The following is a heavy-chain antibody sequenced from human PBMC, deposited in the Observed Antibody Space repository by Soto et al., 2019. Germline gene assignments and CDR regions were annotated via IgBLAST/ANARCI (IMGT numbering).Heavy chain of an antibody. CDR1: GGSISSGGYY. CDR3: ARALETKGRWDYYFDY. J-gene: IGHJ4*02. CDR2: IYYSGST. D-gene: IGHD1-26*01. Sequence: QVQLQESGPGLVKPSQTLSLTCTVSGGSISSGGYYWSWIRQHPGKGLEWIGYIYYSGSTYYNPSLKSRVTISVDTSKNQFALKLSSVTAADTAVYYCARALETKGRWDYYFDYWGQGTLVTVSS. V-gene: IGHV4-31*03.